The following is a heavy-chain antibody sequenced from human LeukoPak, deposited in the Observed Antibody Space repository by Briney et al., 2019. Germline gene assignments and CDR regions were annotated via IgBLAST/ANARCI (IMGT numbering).Heavy chain of an antibody. V-gene: IGHV3-30*18. J-gene: IGHJ4*02. CDR1: GFTFSSYG. CDR3: AKDRITMVRGVWYYFDY. D-gene: IGHD3-10*01. Sequence: GSLRLSCAVSGFTFSSYGMHWVRQAPGKGLEWVAVISYDGSNKYYADSVKGRFTISRDNSKNTLYLQMNSLRAEDTAVYYCAKDRITMVRGVWYYFDYWGQGTLVTVSS. CDR2: ISYDGSNK.